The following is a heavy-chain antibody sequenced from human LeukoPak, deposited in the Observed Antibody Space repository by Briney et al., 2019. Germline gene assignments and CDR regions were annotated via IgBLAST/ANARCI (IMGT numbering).Heavy chain of an antibody. J-gene: IGHJ4*02. Sequence: SETLSLTCAVSGGSISSSNWWSWVRQPPGKGLEWIGEIYHSGSTNYNPSLKSRVTISVDTSKNQFSLKLSSVTAADTAVYYCARRLGPNYFDSSGYYYYFDYWGQGTLVTVSS. CDR2: IYHSGST. CDR3: ARRLGPNYFDSSGYYYYFDY. D-gene: IGHD3-22*01. V-gene: IGHV4-4*02. CDR1: GGSISSSNW.